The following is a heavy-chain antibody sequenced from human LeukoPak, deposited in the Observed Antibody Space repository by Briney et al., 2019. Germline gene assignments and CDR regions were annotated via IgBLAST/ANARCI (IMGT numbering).Heavy chain of an antibody. Sequence: PGGSLRLSCAASGFTFSSYEMNWVRQAPGKGLEWVSYIGSSGRTIHYADSVKGRFTISRDNAKNSLYLQMNSLRAEDTAVYYCARDGYYYDSSGYLFDYWGQGTLVTVSS. J-gene: IGHJ4*02. CDR2: IGSSGRTI. CDR3: ARDGYYYDSSGYLFDY. D-gene: IGHD3-22*01. CDR1: GFTFSSYE. V-gene: IGHV3-48*03.